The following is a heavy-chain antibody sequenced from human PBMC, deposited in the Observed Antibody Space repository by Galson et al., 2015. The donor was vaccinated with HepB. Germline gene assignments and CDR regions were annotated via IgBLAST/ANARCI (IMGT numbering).Heavy chain of an antibody. CDR3: ATSGVGTTRFDY. CDR1: GYSFTSHW. J-gene: IGHJ4*02. D-gene: IGHD1-14*01. Sequence: QSGAEVKKPGESLRISCKGSGYSFTSHWIGWVRQMPGKGLEWMGIIYPADSDTRYSPSFQGQVTVSADKSISTAYLQWSSPKASDTAIYYCATSGVGTTRFDYWGQGTLVTVSS. V-gene: IGHV5-51*01. CDR2: IYPADSDT.